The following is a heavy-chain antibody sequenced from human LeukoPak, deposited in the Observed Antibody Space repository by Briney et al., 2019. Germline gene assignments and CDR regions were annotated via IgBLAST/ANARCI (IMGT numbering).Heavy chain of an antibody. J-gene: IGHJ4*02. Sequence: GGSLRLSCAASGFTFSSYGMHWVRQAPGKGLEWVAVISYDGSNKYYADSVKGRFTISRDNSKNTLYLQMNSLRAEDTAVYYCAKSGELWFMGSRYYFDYWGQGTLVTVSS. CDR3: AKSGELWFMGSRYYFDY. D-gene: IGHD5-18*01. CDR2: ISYDGSNK. V-gene: IGHV3-30*18. CDR1: GFTFSSYG.